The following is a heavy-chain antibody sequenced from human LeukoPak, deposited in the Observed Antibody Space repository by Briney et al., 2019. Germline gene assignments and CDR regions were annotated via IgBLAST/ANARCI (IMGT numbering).Heavy chain of an antibody. CDR2: SYFIGSP. J-gene: IGHJ4*02. CDR1: DGSISSYY. D-gene: IGHD4-23*01. V-gene: IGHV4-59*08. CDR3: AGVRSTVGWRSFDY. Sequence: SETLSLTCTVDGSISSYYWSLIRQAPGKGLEWIGHSYFIGSPNYNPSLKSRVTISVDTPKNQFSLKLSSVTAAGTAVYYCAGVRSTVGWRSFDYWGQGILVTVSS.